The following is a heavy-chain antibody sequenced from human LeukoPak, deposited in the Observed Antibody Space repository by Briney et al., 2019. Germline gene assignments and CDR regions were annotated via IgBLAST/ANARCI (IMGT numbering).Heavy chain of an antibody. CDR1: GGSISSSSYY. J-gene: IGHJ3*02. CDR3: ARYYYGSGSLQDAFDI. Sequence: SETLSLTCTVSGGSISSSSYYWGWIRQPPGKGLEWIGSIYYSGSTYYNPSLKSRVTISVDTSKNQFSLKLSSVTAADTAVYYCARYYYGSGSLQDAFDIWGQGTMVTVSS. D-gene: IGHD3-10*01. V-gene: IGHV4-39*07. CDR2: IYYSGST.